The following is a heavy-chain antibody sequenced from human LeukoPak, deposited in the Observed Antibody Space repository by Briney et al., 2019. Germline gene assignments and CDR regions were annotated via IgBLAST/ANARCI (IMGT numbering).Heavy chain of an antibody. V-gene: IGHV3-13*01. CDR2: IGTAGDT. D-gene: IGHD5-24*01. CDR3: ARGRLRDGYNSVDY. CDR1: GFTFSSYD. J-gene: IGHJ4*02. Sequence: GGSLRLSCAASGFTFSSYDMHWVRQATGKGLEWVSAIGTAGDTYYPGSVKGRFTISRENAKNSLYLQMNSLRAGDTAVYYCARGRLRDGYNSVDYWGQGPLVTVSS.